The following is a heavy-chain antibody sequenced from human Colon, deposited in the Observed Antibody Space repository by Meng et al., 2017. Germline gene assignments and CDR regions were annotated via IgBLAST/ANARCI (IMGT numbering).Heavy chain of an antibody. CDR1: GYTFTSSD. CDR2: MNPNNGNT. Sequence: QVQLVQYGAEVRKPGASVKVTCKASGYTFTSSDINWVRQAPGRGLEWLGWMNPNNGNTGSAQKFQGRVSMTRDTSIGTAYMELSGLTSEDTAVYYCARTAMLDSWGQGTLVTFSS. CDR3: ARTAMLDS. D-gene: IGHD2-2*01. V-gene: IGHV1-8*01. J-gene: IGHJ5*01.